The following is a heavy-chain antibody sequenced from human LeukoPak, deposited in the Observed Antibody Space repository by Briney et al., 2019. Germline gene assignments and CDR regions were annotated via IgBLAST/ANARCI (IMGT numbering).Heavy chain of an antibody. Sequence: SETLSLTCTVSGGSISSYYWSWIRQPPGKGLEWIGYIYYSGYTNYNPSLNSRVTISVDTSKNQFSLKLTSVTAADTAVYYCATLTTVVTAYYFDHWGQGTLVTVSS. CDR3: ATLTTVVTAYYFDH. CDR2: IYYSGYT. J-gene: IGHJ4*02. D-gene: IGHD4-23*01. V-gene: IGHV4-59*08. CDR1: GGSISSYY.